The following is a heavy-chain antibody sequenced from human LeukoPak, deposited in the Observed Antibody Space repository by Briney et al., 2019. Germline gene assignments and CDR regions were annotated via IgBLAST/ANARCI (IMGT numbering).Heavy chain of an antibody. D-gene: IGHD3-10*01. CDR2: MNPNSGHT. V-gene: IGHV1-8*01. CDR1: GYTFASYD. CDR3: VRTLVRGLPGMDV. Sequence: ASVKVSCKSSGYTFASYDINWVRQATGQGLEYLGWMNPNSGHTGYAQKFQGRFTMTWDTSVSTAYMELSSLSSEDTAVYYCVRTLVRGLPGMDVWGQGTTVTVSS. J-gene: IGHJ6*02.